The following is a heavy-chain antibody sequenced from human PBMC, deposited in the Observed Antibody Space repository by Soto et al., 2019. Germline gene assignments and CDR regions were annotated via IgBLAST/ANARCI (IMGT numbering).Heavy chain of an antibody. CDR3: ARLRIVVVVAATVPDAFDI. CDR2: IDPSDSYT. J-gene: IGHJ3*02. CDR1: GYTFTSYW. V-gene: IGHV5-10-1*01. D-gene: IGHD2-15*01. Sequence: PGELLKISCKGSGYTFTSYWISWVRQMPGKGLEWMGRIDPSDSYTNYSPSFQGHVTISADKSISTAYLQWSSLKASDTAMYYCARLRIVVVVAATVPDAFDIWGQGTMVTVSS.